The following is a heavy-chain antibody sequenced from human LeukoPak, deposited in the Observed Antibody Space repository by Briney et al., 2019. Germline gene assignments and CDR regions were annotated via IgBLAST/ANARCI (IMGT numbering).Heavy chain of an antibody. V-gene: IGHV3-48*04. D-gene: IGHD3-22*01. CDR2: ISSSSNTI. J-gene: IGHJ4*02. Sequence: GGSLRLSCAASGLTFSTYSMNWVRQAPGKGLEWVSYISSSSNTIHYADSVEGRFTISRDNAKNSLYLQMNNLRAEDTAVYYCARSSITMIVVVSWGQGTLVTVPS. CDR1: GLTFSTYS. CDR3: ARSSITMIVVVS.